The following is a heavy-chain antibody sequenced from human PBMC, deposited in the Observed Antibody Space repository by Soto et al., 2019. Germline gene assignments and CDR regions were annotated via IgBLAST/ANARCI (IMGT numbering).Heavy chain of an antibody. V-gene: IGHV5-10-1*01. J-gene: IGHJ6*02. CDR2: IDPSDSYT. CDR1: GYNFTAYW. Sequence: GESLKISCKGSGYNFTAYWISWVRQMPGKGLEWMGRIDPSDSYTNYSPSFQGHVTISADKSINTAYLQWSSLKASDTAIYYCARNVKMATIYGMDVWGPGTPVTV. D-gene: IGHD5-12*01. CDR3: ARNVKMATIYGMDV.